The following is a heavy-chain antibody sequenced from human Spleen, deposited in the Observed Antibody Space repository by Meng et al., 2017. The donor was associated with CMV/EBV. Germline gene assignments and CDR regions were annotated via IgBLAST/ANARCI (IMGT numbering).Heavy chain of an antibody. J-gene: IGHJ4*02. CDR3: ARGRGYGSGSVGSY. CDR2: ITSSGASV. CDR1: GFTFSRYG. Sequence: GESLKISCVVSGFTFSRYGMIWVRQPPGKGLVWVSSITSSGASVYYADSAKGRFTISRDDARNSLFLQMNSLRVEDTAVYYCARGRGYGSGSVGSYWGRGTLVTVSS. V-gene: IGHV3-21*01. D-gene: IGHD3-10*01.